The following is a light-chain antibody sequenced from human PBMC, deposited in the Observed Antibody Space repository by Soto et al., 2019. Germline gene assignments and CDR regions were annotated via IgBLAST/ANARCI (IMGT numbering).Light chain of an antibody. CDR2: DVS. CDR1: SSDVGGYNY. J-gene: IGLJ1*01. CDR3: SLYSSSSTPYV. V-gene: IGLV2-14*01. Sequence: QSVLTQPASVSGSPGQSITISCTGTSSDVGGYNYVSWYQQHPGKAPKLRIYDVSNRPSGVSNRFSGSKSGNPASLAISGLSVGDGCDVYLSLYSSSSTPYVSGTGTMVTVL.